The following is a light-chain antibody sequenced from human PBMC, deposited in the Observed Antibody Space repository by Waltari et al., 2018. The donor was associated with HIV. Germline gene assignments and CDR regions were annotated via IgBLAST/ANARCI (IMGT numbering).Light chain of an antibody. V-gene: IGKV3-20*01. CDR2: GAS. CDR3: QQYGSSTYT. J-gene: IGKJ2*01. Sequence: EIVLTQSPGTLSLSPGERATLSCRASRSVSSSYLAWYQQKPGQAPRLLIYGASSRATGIPDRFSGSGSGTDFTLTISRLEPEDFAVYYCQQYGSSTYTFGQGTKLESK. CDR1: RSVSSSY.